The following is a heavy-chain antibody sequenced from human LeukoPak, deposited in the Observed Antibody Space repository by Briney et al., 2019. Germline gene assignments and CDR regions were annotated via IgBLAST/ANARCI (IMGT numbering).Heavy chain of an antibody. CDR1: GGSISSGSYY. V-gene: IGHV4-61*02. Sequence: SSETLSLTCTVSGGSISSGSYYWSWIRQPAGRGLEWIGRIYTSGSTNYNPSLKSRVTISVDTSKNQFSLKLSSVTAADTAVYYCAGTAGSPNPSDYWGQGTLVTVSS. CDR3: AGTAGSPNPSDY. J-gene: IGHJ4*02. D-gene: IGHD1-14*01. CDR2: IYTSGST.